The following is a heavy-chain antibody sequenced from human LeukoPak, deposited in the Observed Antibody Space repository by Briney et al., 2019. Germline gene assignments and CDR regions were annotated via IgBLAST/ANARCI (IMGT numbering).Heavy chain of an antibody. CDR3: TKGASS. CDR2: IIPVFGQE. J-gene: IGHJ5*02. Sequence: SVKVSCKASGGTLNTYAINWVRQAPGQGLEWMGWIIPVFGQEKYAQKFQGRVTINADESASTVYMELRSLRSEDTAVYYCTKGASSWGQGTLVTVS. V-gene: IGHV1-69*13. CDR1: GGTLNTYA.